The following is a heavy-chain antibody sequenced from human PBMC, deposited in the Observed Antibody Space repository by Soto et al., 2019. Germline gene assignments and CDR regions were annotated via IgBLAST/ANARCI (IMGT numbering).Heavy chain of an antibody. CDR1: GGTFSSYT. Sequence: QVQLVQSGAEVKKPGSSVKVSCKASGGTFSSYTISWVRQAPGQGLEWMGRIIPILGIANYAQKFKGRVTITADKSTSTAYMELSSLRSEDTAVYYCARERTTCSGGSCYSAAFEIWGQGTMVTVSS. CDR2: IIPILGIA. V-gene: IGHV1-69*08. CDR3: ARERTTCSGGSCYSAAFEI. J-gene: IGHJ3*02. D-gene: IGHD2-15*01.